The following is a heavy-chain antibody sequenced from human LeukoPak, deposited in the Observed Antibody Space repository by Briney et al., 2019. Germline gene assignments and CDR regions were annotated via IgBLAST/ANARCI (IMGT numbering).Heavy chain of an antibody. CDR1: GFTVRSNY. Sequence: GGSLRLSCAASGFTVRSNYMSWVRQAPGKGLEWVSVIYRGGSTYYADSVKGRITISRDNSKNTLYLQMNSLRAEDTAVYYCVRDSITMIVVATWYMDVWGKGTTVTVSS. CDR3: VRDSITMIVVATWYMDV. D-gene: IGHD3-22*01. CDR2: IYRGGST. V-gene: IGHV3-66*01. J-gene: IGHJ6*03.